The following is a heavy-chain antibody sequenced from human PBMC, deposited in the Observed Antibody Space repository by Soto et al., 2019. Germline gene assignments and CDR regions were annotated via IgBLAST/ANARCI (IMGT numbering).Heavy chain of an antibody. CDR2: ISYDGSNK. J-gene: IGHJ4*02. CDR3: AKDLNCEYCSGGSCYSRFDY. Sequence: QVQLVESGGGVVQPGRSLRLSCAASGFTFSSYGMHWVRQAPGKGLEWVAVISYDGSNKYYADSVKGRFTISRDNSKNTLYLQMNSLRAEDTAVYYCAKDLNCEYCSGGSCYSRFDYWGQGTLVTVSS. V-gene: IGHV3-30*18. D-gene: IGHD2-15*01. CDR1: GFTFSSYG.